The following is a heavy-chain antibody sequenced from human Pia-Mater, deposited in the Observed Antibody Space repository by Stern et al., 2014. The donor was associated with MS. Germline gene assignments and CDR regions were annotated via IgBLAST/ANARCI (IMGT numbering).Heavy chain of an antibody. CDR1: RDTFSHYA. Sequence: QVQLVQSGDGVKKPGSSVKVSCKASRDTFSHYALSWVRQAPEHGLEWMGGIIPGLGTTSYAQKFQGRITISADTSTNTLYMELSSLTFEDTAVYFCARDQGDYGSGSEDSWFDPWGQGTLVTVSS. V-gene: IGHV1-69*06. CDR3: ARDQGDYGSGSEDSWFDP. CDR2: IIPGLGTT. J-gene: IGHJ5*02. D-gene: IGHD3-10*01.